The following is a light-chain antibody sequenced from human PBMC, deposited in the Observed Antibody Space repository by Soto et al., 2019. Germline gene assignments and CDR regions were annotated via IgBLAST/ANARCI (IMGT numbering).Light chain of an antibody. Sequence: QLVLTQSSSASASLGSSVKLTCTLSSGHSSYIIAWHQQQSGKAPRYLMKLEGSGSYNKGSGVPDRFSGSSSGADRYLTISNLQSEDEADYYCETWDSNTHTVFGGGTKLTVL. V-gene: IGLV4-60*03. CDR3: ETWDSNTHTV. J-gene: IGLJ3*02. CDR2: LEGSGSY. CDR1: SGHSSYI.